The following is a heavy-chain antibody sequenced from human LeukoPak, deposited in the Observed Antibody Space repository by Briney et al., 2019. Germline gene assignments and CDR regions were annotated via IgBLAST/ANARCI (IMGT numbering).Heavy chain of an antibody. CDR2: IRYDGSNK. CDR1: GFTFSSYG. J-gene: IGHJ6*03. V-gene: IGHV3-30*02. D-gene: IGHD6-13*01. Sequence: PGGSLRLSCAASGFTFSSYGVHWVRQAPGKGLEWVAFIRYDGSNKYYADSVKGRFTISRDNSKNTLYLQMNSLRAEDTAVYYCAKDPGYSSSWPYYYYYMDVWGKGTTVTVSS. CDR3: AKDPGYSSSWPYYYYYMDV.